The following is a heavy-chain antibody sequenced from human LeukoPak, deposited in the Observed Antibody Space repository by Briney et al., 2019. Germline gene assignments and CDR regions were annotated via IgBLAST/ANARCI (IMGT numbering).Heavy chain of an antibody. V-gene: IGHV3-30*02. CDR2: IRYEGSNK. CDR1: GFTFSSYG. J-gene: IGHJ6*03. CDR3: AKAGNAIYYYYMDV. Sequence: GGSLRLSCAASGFTFSSYGMHWVRQAPGKGLEWVAFIRYEGSNKYYADFVKGRFTISRDNSKNTLYLQMNSLRAEDTAVYYCAKAGNAIYYYYMDVWGKGTTVTVSS. D-gene: IGHD2-2*02.